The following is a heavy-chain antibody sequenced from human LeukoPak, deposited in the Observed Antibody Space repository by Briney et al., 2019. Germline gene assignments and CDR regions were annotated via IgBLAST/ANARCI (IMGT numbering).Heavy chain of an antibody. CDR2: IYSGGST. Sequence: GGSLRLSCAASGFTFSSNYMSWVRQAPGKGLEWVLVIYSGGSTYYSDSAKGRFTISRDNAKNTLSLQMNSLRAEDTAVYFCATYAYRAFDYWGQGTLVTVSS. V-gene: IGHV3-53*01. D-gene: IGHD3-16*01. J-gene: IGHJ4*02. CDR3: ATYAYRAFDY. CDR1: GFTFSSNY.